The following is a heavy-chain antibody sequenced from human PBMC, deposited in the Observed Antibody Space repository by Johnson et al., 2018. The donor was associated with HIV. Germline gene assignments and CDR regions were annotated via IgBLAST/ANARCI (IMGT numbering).Heavy chain of an antibody. CDR1: GFTFSDHY. Sequence: QVQLVESGGGLVKPGGSLRLSCAASGFTFSDHYMNWMRQAPGKGLEWVSSISSSGSTIYYADSVKGRFTVSRDNAKNSLFLQMNTLRAEDTAVYYCARGGEVVRGNYRYDIGAFDMWGQGTMVTVSS. CDR3: ARGGEVVRGNYRYDIGAFDM. CDR2: ISSSGSTI. D-gene: IGHD3-16*02. J-gene: IGHJ3*02. V-gene: IGHV3-11*04.